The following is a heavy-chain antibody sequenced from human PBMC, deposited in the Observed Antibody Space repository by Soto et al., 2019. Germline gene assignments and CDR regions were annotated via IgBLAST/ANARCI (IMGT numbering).Heavy chain of an antibody. J-gene: IGHJ4*02. Sequence: GGSLRLSCAASGFTFDDYAMHWVRQAPGKGLEWVSGISWNSGSIGYADSVKGRFTISRDNAKNSLYLQMNSLRAEDTALYYCAKEKSYRYSSRPRFFDYWGQGTLVTVSS. V-gene: IGHV3-9*01. D-gene: IGHD3-16*02. CDR2: ISWNSGSI. CDR1: GFTFDDYA. CDR3: AKEKSYRYSSRPRFFDY.